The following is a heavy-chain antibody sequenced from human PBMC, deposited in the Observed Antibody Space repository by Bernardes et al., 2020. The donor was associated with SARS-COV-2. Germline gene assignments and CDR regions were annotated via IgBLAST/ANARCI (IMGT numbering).Heavy chain of an antibody. CDR3: ARGANYAMGV. Sequence: SQTLFLICAISGDSVSSNRAVWHWIRKSPSRGLEWLGRTSYRSKWNYDYAVSVKSRITISPDTSKNQFSLELTSVTPDDTAVYYCARGANYAMGVWGQGTTVTVSS. CDR2: TSYRSKWNY. CDR1: GDSVSSNRAV. J-gene: IGHJ6*02. V-gene: IGHV6-1*01.